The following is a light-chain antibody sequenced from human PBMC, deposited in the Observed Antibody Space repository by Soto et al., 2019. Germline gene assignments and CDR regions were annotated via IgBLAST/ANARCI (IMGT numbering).Light chain of an antibody. CDR1: QNVSSGY. Sequence: EIVLTQSPGTMSVSPGERVTLSCRASQNVSSGYLAWYQQKRGQAPRLLIYGASTRAAGIPDRFSGNGSGTDFALTLSSLEPEDFGVYHCQQYGSTPPTFGPGTKVEIK. V-gene: IGKV3-20*01. J-gene: IGKJ3*01. CDR2: GAS. CDR3: QQYGSTPPT.